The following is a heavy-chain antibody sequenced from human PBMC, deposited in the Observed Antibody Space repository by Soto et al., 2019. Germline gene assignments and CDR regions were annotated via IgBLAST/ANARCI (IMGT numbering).Heavy chain of an antibody. CDR3: ATGEVVPSFPNGLDT. Sequence: VQFVQSGAELKKPGSSVRVSCRASGGTIKTYTLSWVRQAPGQGLEWMGAFIPSFPAPNFAQRFKGRLTLTADESTNTGFMELSGLTPEDTALYFCATGEVVPSFPNGLDTWGQGTHVIVSS. V-gene: IGHV1-69*12. CDR1: GGTIKTYT. D-gene: IGHD2-21*01. J-gene: IGHJ5*02. CDR2: FIPSFPAP.